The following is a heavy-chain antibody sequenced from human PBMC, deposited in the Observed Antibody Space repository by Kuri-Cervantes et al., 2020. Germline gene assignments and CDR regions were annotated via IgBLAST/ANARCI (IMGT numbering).Heavy chain of an antibody. D-gene: IGHD6-19*01. V-gene: IGHV4-4*02. CDR2: IYHSGST. CDR1: GGSISSSNW. J-gene: IGHJ3*02. CDR3: ARDWSGIAVADRGDAFDI. Sequence: GSLRLSCAVSGGSISSSNWWSWVRQPPGKGLEWIGEIYHSGSTNYNPSLKSRVTISVDKSKNQFSLKLSSVTAADTAVYYCARDWSGIAVADRGDAFDIWGQGTMVTVSS.